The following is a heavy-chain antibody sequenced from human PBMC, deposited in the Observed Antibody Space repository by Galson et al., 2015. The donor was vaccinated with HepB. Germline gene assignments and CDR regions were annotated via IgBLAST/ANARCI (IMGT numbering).Heavy chain of an antibody. J-gene: IGHJ5*02. Sequence: SLRLSCAASGFTFSSYAMSWVRQAPGKGLVWVSRINSDGSSTSYADSVKGRFTISRDNAKNTLYLQMNSLRAEDTAVYYCARAPYSSSWLEGAGAWFDPWGQGTLVTVSS. D-gene: IGHD6-13*01. V-gene: IGHV3-74*01. CDR1: GFTFSSYA. CDR2: INSDGSST. CDR3: ARAPYSSSWLEGAGAWFDP.